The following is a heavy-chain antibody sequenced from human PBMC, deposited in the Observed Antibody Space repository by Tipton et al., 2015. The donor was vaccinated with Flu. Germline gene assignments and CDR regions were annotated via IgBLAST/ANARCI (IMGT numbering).Heavy chain of an antibody. CDR2: INQDGSEK. V-gene: IGHV3-7*01. CDR1: GFTFSNYW. Sequence: GSLRLSCVGSGFTFSNYWINWVRQAPGKGLEWVANINQDGSEKYYVDSVKGRFTISRDNAKNSLYLQMNGLRADDTAVYYCARGYCTSGTCYSSILSYWGQGTLVTVSS. J-gene: IGHJ4*02. D-gene: IGHD2-15*01. CDR3: ARGYCTSGTCYSSILSY.